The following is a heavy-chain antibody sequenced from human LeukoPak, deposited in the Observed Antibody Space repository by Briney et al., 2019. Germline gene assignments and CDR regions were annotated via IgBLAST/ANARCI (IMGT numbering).Heavy chain of an antibody. D-gene: IGHD3-3*01. J-gene: IGHJ4*02. Sequence: ASVKVSCKASGGTFSSYAISWVRQAPGQGLEWMGGIIPIFGTANYAQKFQGRVTITADESTSTAYMELSSLRPEDTAVYYCASTIFGVVTQYWYFDYWGQGTLVTVSS. V-gene: IGHV1-69*01. CDR2: IIPIFGTA. CDR1: GGTFSSYA. CDR3: ASTIFGVVTQYWYFDY.